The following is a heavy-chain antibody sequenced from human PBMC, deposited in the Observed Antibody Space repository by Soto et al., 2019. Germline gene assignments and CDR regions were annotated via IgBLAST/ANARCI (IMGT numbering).Heavy chain of an antibody. Sequence: SETLSLTCTVSGGSISRSSYYWGWIRQPPGKGLEWIGSIYYSGSTYYNPSLKSRVTISVDTSKNQFSLKLSSVTAADTAVYYCARLPHYCSSTSCSDYYFDYWGQGTLVTVSS. V-gene: IGHV4-39*01. D-gene: IGHD2-2*01. J-gene: IGHJ4*02. CDR2: IYYSGST. CDR1: GGSISRSSYY. CDR3: ARLPHYCSSTSCSDYYFDY.